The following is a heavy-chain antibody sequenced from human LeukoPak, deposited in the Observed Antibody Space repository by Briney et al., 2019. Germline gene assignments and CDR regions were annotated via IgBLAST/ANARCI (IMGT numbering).Heavy chain of an antibody. CDR3: GKNRYSGSLSPFDI. CDR1: GFTFSTYS. J-gene: IGHJ3*02. D-gene: IGHD1-26*01. CDR2: ISGGGGNT. V-gene: IGHV3-23*01. Sequence: GGSLRLSCAASGFTFSTYSMNWVRQAPGKGLEWVSAISGGGGNTYYADSVKGRFTISRDNSKNTLYLQMNSLRAEDTAVYYCGKNRYSGSLSPFDIWGQGTMVTVSS.